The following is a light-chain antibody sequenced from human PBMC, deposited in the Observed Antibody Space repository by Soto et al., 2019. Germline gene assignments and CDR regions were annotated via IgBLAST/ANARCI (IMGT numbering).Light chain of an antibody. CDR3: QQYGDSPVT. J-gene: IGKJ1*01. CDR1: QSVNSY. CDR2: DAS. Sequence: EIVMTQSPGTLSLSPGERATLSCRASQSVNSYLAWYQQKPGQAPRLLISDASDRATGIPDRFSGSGSGTDFTLTISRLVPEDFAVYYCQQYGDSPVTFGQGTKV. V-gene: IGKV3-20*01.